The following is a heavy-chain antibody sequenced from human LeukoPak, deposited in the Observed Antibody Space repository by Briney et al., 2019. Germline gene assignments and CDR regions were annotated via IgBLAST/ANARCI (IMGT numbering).Heavy chain of an antibody. D-gene: IGHD4-23*01. CDR1: GNTFTRYY. CDR2: INPSGGST. J-gene: IGHJ4*02. V-gene: IGHV1-46*01. CDR3: ARAGNSEGGFDY. Sequence: ASVKVSCKASGNTFTRYYMHWVRQAPGQGLEWMGIINPSGGSTSYAQKFQGRVTMTRDTSTSTVYMEVSSLRSEDTAVYYCARAGNSEGGFDYWGQGTLVTVSS.